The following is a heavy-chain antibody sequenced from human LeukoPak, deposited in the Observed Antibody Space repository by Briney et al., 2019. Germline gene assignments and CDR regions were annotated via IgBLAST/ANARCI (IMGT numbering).Heavy chain of an antibody. CDR3: AREENCSGGSCYGWFDP. CDR2: INPSGDYT. J-gene: IGHJ5*02. Sequence: GASVTVSCTASGYRFTGCYMHWVRQAPGQGLEWMGIINPSGDYTSYAQKFQGRVTMTRDTSTSTVYMELSSLRSEDTAVYYCAREENCSGGSCYGWFDPWGQGTLVTVSS. V-gene: IGHV1-46*01. CDR1: GYRFTGCY. D-gene: IGHD2-15*01.